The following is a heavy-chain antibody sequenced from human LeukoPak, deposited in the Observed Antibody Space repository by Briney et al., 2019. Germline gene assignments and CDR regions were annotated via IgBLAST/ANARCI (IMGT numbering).Heavy chain of an antibody. V-gene: IGHV3-30*03. D-gene: IGHD3-10*01. CDR2: ISYDGSNE. J-gene: IGHJ4*02. Sequence: PGGSLRLSCAVSGFIFSNYGMHWVRQAPGKGLEWVAVISYDGSNEYYADSVKGRFTISRDNSKNTLSLQMNTLRPEDTAVYYCARPIDNGSGSYYFDYWGQGTLVTVSS. CDR3: ARPIDNGSGSYYFDY. CDR1: GFIFSNYG.